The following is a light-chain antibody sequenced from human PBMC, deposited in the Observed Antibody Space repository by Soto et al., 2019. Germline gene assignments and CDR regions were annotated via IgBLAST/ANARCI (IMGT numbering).Light chain of an antibody. CDR3: QQSYSIPIT. CDR2: AAS. CDR1: QSISNY. Sequence: DIQMTQSPSSLSASVGDRVTITCRASQSISNYLNWYQQKPWKAPKLLIYAASSLQSGVPSRFSGSGSGTDFTLTISSLQPEDFATYYCQQSYSIPITFGQGTRLEIK. V-gene: IGKV1-39*01. J-gene: IGKJ5*01.